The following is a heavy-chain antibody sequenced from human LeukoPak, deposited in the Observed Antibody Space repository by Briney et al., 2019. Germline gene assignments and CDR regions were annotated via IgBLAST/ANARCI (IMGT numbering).Heavy chain of an antibody. Sequence: GGSLRLSCAASGFTFSSYAMHWVRQAPGKGLEWVAVISYDGSNKYYADSVKGRFTISRDNSKNTLYLQMNSLRAEGTAVYYCARDCSLDFWSGSGFDYWGQGTLVTVSS. CDR1: GFTFSSYA. J-gene: IGHJ4*02. CDR3: ARDCSLDFWSGSGFDY. D-gene: IGHD3-3*01. V-gene: IGHV3-30-3*01. CDR2: ISYDGSNK.